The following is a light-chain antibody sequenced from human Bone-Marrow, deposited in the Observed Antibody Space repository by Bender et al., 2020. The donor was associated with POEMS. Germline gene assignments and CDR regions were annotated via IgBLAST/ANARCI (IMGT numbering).Light chain of an antibody. Sequence: QSVLTQPPSASGTPGQRVTISCSGSNSNIGTNAVNWYQQFPGTAPKLLIYRFNQRPSGVPDRFHAFKSGTSASLAISGLQSEDEAYYYCAAWNAGLGGGVFGGETKLTV. V-gene: IGLV1-44*01. J-gene: IGLJ3*02. CDR2: RFN. CDR3: AAWNAGLGGGV. CDR1: NSNIGTNA.